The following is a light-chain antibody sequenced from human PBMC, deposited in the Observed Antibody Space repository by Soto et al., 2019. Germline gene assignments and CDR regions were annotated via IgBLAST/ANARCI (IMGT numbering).Light chain of an antibody. CDR2: AAS. CDR1: QGIQND. Sequence: DIRATGGPSSLAGAVGGRGAITWRANQGIQNDLGWYQQKPGKPPKRLIYAASSLQSRVPSRFSGRGSRTEFTLTITSLQPEAFATYYCLKHNSYPLTFGGGTKVDIK. V-gene: IGKV1-17*01. CDR3: LKHNSYPLT. J-gene: IGKJ4*01.